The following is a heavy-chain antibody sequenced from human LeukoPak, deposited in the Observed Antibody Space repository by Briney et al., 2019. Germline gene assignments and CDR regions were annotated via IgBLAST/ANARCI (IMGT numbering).Heavy chain of an antibody. D-gene: IGHD2-2*01. J-gene: IGHJ5*02. Sequence: SETLSLTCAVYDGSYSGYYWSWIRQPPGKGLEWIGEINHSGSTNYNPSLKSRVTISVDTSKNQFSLKLSSVTAADTAVYFCARGYQLGSYLWFDPWGQGTLVTVSS. CDR1: DGSYSGYY. CDR3: ARGYQLGSYLWFDP. CDR2: INHSGST. V-gene: IGHV4-34*01.